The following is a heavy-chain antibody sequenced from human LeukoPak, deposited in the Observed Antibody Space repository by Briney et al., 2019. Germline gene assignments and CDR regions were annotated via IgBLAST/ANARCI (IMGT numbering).Heavy chain of an antibody. V-gene: IGHV3-23*01. CDR2: ISGSGGST. J-gene: IGHJ4*02. CDR1: GFSFSSYA. D-gene: IGHD4-17*01. Sequence: GGSLRLSCAASGFSFSSYAMSWVRQAPGKGLEWVSAISGSGGSTYYANSVMGRFTISRDNSKNTLYLKMNGVKAEDTAVYYCAKDLCGDYTDYWGQGTLVTVSS. CDR3: AKDLCGDYTDY.